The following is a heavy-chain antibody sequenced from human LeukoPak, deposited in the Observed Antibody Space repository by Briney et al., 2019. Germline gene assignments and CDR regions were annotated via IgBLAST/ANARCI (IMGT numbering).Heavy chain of an antibody. CDR1: GGSFSGYY. CDR3: ARHSMYYDFWSGYWHGMDV. J-gene: IGHJ6*02. V-gene: IGHV4-34*01. CDR2: INHTGST. D-gene: IGHD3-3*01. Sequence: SETLSLTCAVYGGSFSGYYWSWIRQPPGKGLEWIGEINHTGSTNYNPSLKSRVTISVDTSENQFSLKLSSVTAADTAVYYCARHSMYYDFWSGYWHGMDVWGQGTTVTVSS.